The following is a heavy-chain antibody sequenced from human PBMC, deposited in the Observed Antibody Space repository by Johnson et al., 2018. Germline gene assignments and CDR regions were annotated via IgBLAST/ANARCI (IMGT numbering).Heavy chain of an antibody. Sequence: VQLVESGGGLVQPGGSLGLSCAASGFTFSSYAMHWVRQAPGKGLEYVSGISGDGISTFYADSVKGRFTISRDNSKNTLYLQMGSLRTEDMAVYFCARERAAVAGIGYFQYWGQGTLVTVSS. D-gene: IGHD6-19*01. CDR2: ISGDGIST. CDR1: GFTFSSYA. J-gene: IGHJ1*01. V-gene: IGHV3-64*07. CDR3: ARERAAVAGIGYFQY.